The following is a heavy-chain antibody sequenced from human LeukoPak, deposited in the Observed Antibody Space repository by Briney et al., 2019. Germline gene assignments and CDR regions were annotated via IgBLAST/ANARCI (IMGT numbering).Heavy chain of an antibody. Sequence: SETLSLTCTVSGGSISSYYWSWIRQPPGKGLEWIGYIYYSGSTNYNPSLKSRVTISVDTSKNQFSLKLSSVTAADTAVYYCAGGTTFWYGKYDYWGQGTLVTVSS. J-gene: IGHJ4*02. V-gene: IGHV4-59*01. CDR1: GGSISSYY. D-gene: IGHD1-14*01. CDR3: AGGTTFWYGKYDY. CDR2: IYYSGST.